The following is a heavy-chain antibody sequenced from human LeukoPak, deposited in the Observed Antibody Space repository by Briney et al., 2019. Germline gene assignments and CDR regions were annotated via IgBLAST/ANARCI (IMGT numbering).Heavy chain of an antibody. V-gene: IGHV3-30*03. CDR3: ARGGYCSGGSCYEGYFHH. D-gene: IGHD2-15*01. CDR1: GFTFSSYG. Sequence: PGGSLRLSCAASGFTFSSYGMHWVRQAPGKGLEWVAVISYDGSNKYYADSVKGRFTISRDNSKNTLYLQMNSLRAEDTAVYFCARGGYCSGGSCYEGYFHHWGQGTLVTVSS. CDR2: ISYDGSNK. J-gene: IGHJ1*01.